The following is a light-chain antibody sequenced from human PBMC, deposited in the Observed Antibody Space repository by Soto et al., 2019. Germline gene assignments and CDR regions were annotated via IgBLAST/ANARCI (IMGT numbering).Light chain of an antibody. Sequence: EIVMTQSPATLSWSPGERATLSCRASQSVSSNLAWYQQKPGQAPRLLIYGASTRATGIPARFSGSGSGTEFTLTISSLQSEDFAVYYCQQYNKWPPYTFGQGTKLEIK. CDR2: GAS. CDR1: QSVSSN. CDR3: QQYNKWPPYT. J-gene: IGKJ2*01. V-gene: IGKV3-15*01.